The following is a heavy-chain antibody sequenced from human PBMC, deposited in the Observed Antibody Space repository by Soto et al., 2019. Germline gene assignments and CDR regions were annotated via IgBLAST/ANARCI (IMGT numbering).Heavy chain of an antibody. CDR2: IYYSGST. CDR3: ARRVAAIYYYMDV. CDR1: GGSISSSSYY. Sequence: QLLESGPGLVKPSETLSLTCTVSGGSISSSSYYWGWIRQPPGKGLEWIGSIYYSGSTYYNPSLKSRVTISVDTSKNQFSLKLSSVTAADTAVYYCARRVAAIYYYMDVWGKGTTVTVSS. J-gene: IGHJ6*03. V-gene: IGHV4-39*01. D-gene: IGHD6-13*01.